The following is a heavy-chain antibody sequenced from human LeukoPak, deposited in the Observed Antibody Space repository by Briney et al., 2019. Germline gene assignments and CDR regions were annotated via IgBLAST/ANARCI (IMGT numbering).Heavy chain of an antibody. D-gene: IGHD1-26*01. CDR1: GYTFTGYY. V-gene: IGHV1-2*02. Sequence: GASVKVSCMASGYTFTGYYLHWMRQAPGQGLEWMGWIHPNSGGTNYAQKFQGRVTMTRDTSISAAYMELSRLRSDDTAVYYCARAGLLNWFDPWGQGTLVTVSS. CDR2: IHPNSGGT. CDR3: ARAGLLNWFDP. J-gene: IGHJ5*02.